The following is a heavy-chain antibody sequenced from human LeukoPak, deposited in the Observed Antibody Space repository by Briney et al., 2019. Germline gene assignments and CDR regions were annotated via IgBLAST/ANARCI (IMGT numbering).Heavy chain of an antibody. CDR1: GFTFSSYG. CDR3: ARGADILTGYYDY. V-gene: IGHV3-33*01. Sequence: GGSLRLSCAASGFTFSSYGMHWVRQAPGKGLEWVAVIWYDGSNKYYADSVKSRFTISRDNSKNTLYLQMNSLRAEDTAVYYCARGADILTGYYDYWGQGTLVTVSS. CDR2: IWYDGSNK. D-gene: IGHD3-9*01. J-gene: IGHJ4*02.